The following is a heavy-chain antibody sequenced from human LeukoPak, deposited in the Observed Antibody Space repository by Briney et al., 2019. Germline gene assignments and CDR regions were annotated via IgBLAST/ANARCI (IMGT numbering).Heavy chain of an antibody. D-gene: IGHD3-10*01. CDR3: TTNWIGVSY. CDR2: ISTDGSEI. V-gene: IGHV3-74*01. Sequence: GGSLKLSCAGSGFTFSSYWMHWVRQAPGKGLVWVSGISTDGSEIYYADFVKGRFTISRDNARGTLYLMMNSLRAEDTAVYYCTTNWIGVSYWGQGIVVTVSS. J-gene: IGHJ4*02. CDR1: GFTFSSYW.